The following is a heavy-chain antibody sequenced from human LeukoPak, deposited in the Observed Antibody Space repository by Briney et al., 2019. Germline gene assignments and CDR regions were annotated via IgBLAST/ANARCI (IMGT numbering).Heavy chain of an antibody. J-gene: IGHJ4*02. Sequence: GGSLRLSCAASGFTFSSYSTNWVRQAPGKGLEWVSSISSSSSYIYYADSVKGRFTISRDNAKNSLYLQMNSLRAEDTAVYYCARWMTTPTTINDWGQGTLVTVSS. CDR1: GFTFSSYS. D-gene: IGHD4-17*01. CDR2: ISSSSSYI. V-gene: IGHV3-21*01. CDR3: ARWMTTPTTIND.